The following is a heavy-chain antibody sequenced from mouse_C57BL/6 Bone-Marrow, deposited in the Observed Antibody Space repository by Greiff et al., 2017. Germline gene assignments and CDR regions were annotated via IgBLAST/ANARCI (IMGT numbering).Heavy chain of an antibody. D-gene: IGHD1-1*01. CDR1: GYSITSGYY. V-gene: IGHV3-6*01. CDR3: ASYYYGNSWYFDV. CDR2: ISYDGSN. Sequence: EVHLVESGPGLVKPSQSLSLTCSVTGYSITSGYYWNWIRQFPGNKLEWMGYISYDGSNNYNPSLKNRISITRDTSKNQFFLKLNSVTTEDTATYYCASYYYGNSWYFDVWGTGTTVTVSS. J-gene: IGHJ1*03.